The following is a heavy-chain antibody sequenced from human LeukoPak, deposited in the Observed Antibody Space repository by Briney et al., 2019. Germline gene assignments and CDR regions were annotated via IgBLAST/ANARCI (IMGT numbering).Heavy chain of an antibody. CDR3: ARDTYCSGGSCPNDAFDI. CDR2: INPSGGST. CDR1: GYTFTSYY. J-gene: IGHJ3*02. V-gene: IGHV1-46*01. Sequence: GASVKVSCKASGYTFTSYYMHCVRQAPGQGLEWMGIINPSGGSTSYAQKFQGRVTMTRDTSTSTVYMELSSLRSEDTAVYYCARDTYCSGGSCPNDAFDIWGQGTMVTVSS. D-gene: IGHD2-15*01.